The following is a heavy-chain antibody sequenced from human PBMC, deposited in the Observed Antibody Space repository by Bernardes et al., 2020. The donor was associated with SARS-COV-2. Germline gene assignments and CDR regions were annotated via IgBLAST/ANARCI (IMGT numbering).Heavy chain of an antibody. V-gene: IGHV3-21*01. J-gene: IGHJ4*02. D-gene: IGHD2-2*01. CDR1: GFTFSAYT. Sequence: GTLRLSCAASGFTFSAYTMNWVRPAPGKGLEWVSSISPSSTYIYYAGSLKGRFTISRDNTKNSLYLQMNSLTAEDTAVYYCARAQLPNYYFDYWGQGTLVTVSS. CDR2: ISPSSTYI. CDR3: ARAQLPNYYFDY.